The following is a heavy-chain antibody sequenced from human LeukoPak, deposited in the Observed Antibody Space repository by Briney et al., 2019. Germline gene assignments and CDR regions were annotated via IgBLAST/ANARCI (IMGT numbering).Heavy chain of an antibody. D-gene: IGHD6-19*01. CDR2: ISSSSSYI. CDR1: GFTFSSYS. J-gene: IGHJ2*01. Sequence: GGSLRLSCAASGFTFSSYSMNWVRQAPGKGLEWVSSISSSSSYIYYADSVKGRFTFSRDNAKNSLYLQMNSLRAEDTAVYYCASSRGAVAANADWYFDLWGRGTLVTVSS. V-gene: IGHV3-21*01. CDR3: ASSRGAVAANADWYFDL.